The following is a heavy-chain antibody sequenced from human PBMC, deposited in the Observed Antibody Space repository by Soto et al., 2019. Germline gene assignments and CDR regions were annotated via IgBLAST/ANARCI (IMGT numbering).Heavy chain of an antibody. CDR3: LIAAAGPLPVDY. V-gene: IGHV1-69*13. J-gene: IGHJ4*02. D-gene: IGHD6-13*01. Sequence: SVKVSCKASGVTFXSYSICWVRQAPEQGLEWMGGIIPIFGTANYAQKFQGRVTITADESTSTAYMELSSLRSEDTAVYYCLIAAAGPLPVDYWGQGTLVTVSS. CDR1: GVTFXSYS. CDR2: IIPIFGTA.